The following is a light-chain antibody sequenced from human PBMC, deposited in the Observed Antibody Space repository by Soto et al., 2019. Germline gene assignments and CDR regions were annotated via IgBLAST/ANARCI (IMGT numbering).Light chain of an antibody. CDR3: QQYGTSPLT. Sequence: EIVLTQSPGTLSLSPGEGATLSCRASENVYINSLAWYQQKPGQPPRLLIYGAATRASAVPDRFSGSGCGADFTLTITGLEPEDFAVYYCQQYGTSPLTFGPGTRVD. CDR2: GAA. J-gene: IGKJ3*01. CDR1: ENVYINS. V-gene: IGKV3-20*01.